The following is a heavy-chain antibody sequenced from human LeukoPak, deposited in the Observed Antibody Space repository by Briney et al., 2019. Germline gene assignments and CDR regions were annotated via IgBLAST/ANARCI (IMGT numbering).Heavy chain of an antibody. V-gene: IGHV3-23*01. CDR3: AKVSGSHYFDY. CDR2: ITGSLGST. Sequence: GGSLRLSCAASGFTFSSYAMTWVRQAPGKGLEWVSSITGSLGSTYYADSVKGRFTISRDNSKNTLYLQMSSLRAEDTAVYYCAKVSGSHYFDYWGQGTLVTVSS. D-gene: IGHD3-10*01. J-gene: IGHJ4*02. CDR1: GFTFSSYA.